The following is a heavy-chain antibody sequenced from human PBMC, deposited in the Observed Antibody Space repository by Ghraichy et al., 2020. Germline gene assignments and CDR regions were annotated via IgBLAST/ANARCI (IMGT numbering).Heavy chain of an antibody. CDR3: ARDNEFCSSTRCGYYAMDV. CDR1: GGSISNYY. V-gene: IGHV4-4*07. Sequence: SETLSLTCIVSGGSISNYYWSWIRQSAGKGLEWIGRIYSSGSTNYNPSLKSRVTMSVDTSKNQFSLRLSSVTAADTAVYYCARDNEFCSSTRCGYYAMDVWGQGTTVTVSS. J-gene: IGHJ6*02. D-gene: IGHD2-2*01. CDR2: IYSSGST.